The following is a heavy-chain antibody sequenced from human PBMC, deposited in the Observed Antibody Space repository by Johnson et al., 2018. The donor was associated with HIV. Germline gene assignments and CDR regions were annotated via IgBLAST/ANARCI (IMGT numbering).Heavy chain of an antibody. Sequence: QVQLVESGGGVVQPGRSLRLSCAASGFTFSSYAMHWVRQAPGKGLEWVAVISYDGSNKYYADSVKCRFTISRDNSKNTLYLQMNSLRAEDTAVYYCARGFEQLDDAFDIWGQGTMVTVSS. D-gene: IGHD1-1*01. V-gene: IGHV3-30-3*01. CDR2: ISYDGSNK. J-gene: IGHJ3*02. CDR3: ARGFEQLDDAFDI. CDR1: GFTFSSYA.